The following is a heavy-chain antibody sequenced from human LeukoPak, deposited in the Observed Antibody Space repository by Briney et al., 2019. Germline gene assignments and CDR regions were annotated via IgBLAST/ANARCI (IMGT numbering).Heavy chain of an antibody. CDR3: GGSGSYYTPSYY. CDR2: ISNGGVT. D-gene: IGHD3-10*01. CDR1: DLTVSDYY. Sequence: GGSLRLSCATSDLTVSDYYMSWVRQAPGGGLGWVSVISNGGVTYYAASVKGRFTISRDDSNDTVYLQMNNVRPEDTAVYYCGGSGSYYTPSYYWGQGTLVTVSS. V-gene: IGHV3-53*01. J-gene: IGHJ4*02.